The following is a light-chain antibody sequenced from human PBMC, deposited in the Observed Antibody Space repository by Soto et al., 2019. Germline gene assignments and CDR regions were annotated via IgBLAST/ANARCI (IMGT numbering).Light chain of an antibody. CDR2: DAS. Sequence: DIQMTQSPSTLSASVGDRVTITCRASQSISSWLAWYQQKPGKAPKLLIYDASSLESGVPSRFSGSGSGTHFTLTISSLQPDDFATYYCQHYNSYSEAFGQGTKVDI. J-gene: IGKJ1*01. CDR3: QHYNSYSEA. V-gene: IGKV1-5*01. CDR1: QSISSW.